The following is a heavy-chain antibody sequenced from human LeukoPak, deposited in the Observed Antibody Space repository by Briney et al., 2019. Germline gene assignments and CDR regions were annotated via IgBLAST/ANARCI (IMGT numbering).Heavy chain of an antibody. V-gene: IGHV3-23*01. D-gene: IGHD2-2*02. J-gene: IGHJ4*02. CDR1: GFIFTNYA. CDR2: ISGDGHTT. Sequence: PGGSLRLSCAASGFIFTNYALSWVRQAPGKGLESVSVISGDGHTTYYADSVKGRFTISRDNSKNTLHLQMNSLRVDDTAVYYCTRGGCSSTSCYTPRYWGQGTLVTVSS. CDR3: TRGGCSSTSCYTPRY.